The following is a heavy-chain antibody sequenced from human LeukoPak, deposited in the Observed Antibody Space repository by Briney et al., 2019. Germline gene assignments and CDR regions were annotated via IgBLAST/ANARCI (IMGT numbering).Heavy chain of an antibody. V-gene: IGHV1-69*05. D-gene: IGHD5-24*01. J-gene: IGHJ4*02. CDR2: IVPIFGTA. CDR3: AEEAGDGYNYKGYFDY. CDR1: GAPFSSYA. Sequence: ASVKVSCKASGAPFSSYAISWGRRAPGHGLGWMGRIVPIFGTANYAQKFQRRVTTTKDESTSTAYMELSSLRSEDTAVYYCAEEAGDGYNYKGYFDYWGQGTLVTVSS.